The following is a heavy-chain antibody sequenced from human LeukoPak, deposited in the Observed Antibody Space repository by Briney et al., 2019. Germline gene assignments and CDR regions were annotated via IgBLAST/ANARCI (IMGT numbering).Heavy chain of an antibody. CDR2: IYHSGST. V-gene: IGHV4-30-2*01. CDR3: ARGPEDIVVVPAARTDAFDI. J-gene: IGHJ3*02. D-gene: IGHD2-2*01. CDR1: GGSISSGGYS. Sequence: SETLSLTCAVSGGSISSGGYSWSWIRQPPGKGLEWIGYIYHSGSTNYNPSLKSRVTISVDTSKNQFSLKLSSVTAADTAVYYCARGPEDIVVVPAARTDAFDIWGQGTMVTVSS.